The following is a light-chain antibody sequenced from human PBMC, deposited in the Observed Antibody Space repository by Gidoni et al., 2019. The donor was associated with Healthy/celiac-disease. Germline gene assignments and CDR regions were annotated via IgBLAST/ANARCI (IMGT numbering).Light chain of an antibody. CDR1: QSISSY. CDR2: DAS. V-gene: IGKV3-11*01. Sequence: EIVLTQSPATLSLSQGDRATFSCRASQSISSYLSWYQQKPGQAPKLLIYDASNRATGVPARFSGSGSGTDFTLTISSLEPEDFAVYYCQQRSNWLYTFGQGTKLEIK. CDR3: QQRSNWLYT. J-gene: IGKJ2*01.